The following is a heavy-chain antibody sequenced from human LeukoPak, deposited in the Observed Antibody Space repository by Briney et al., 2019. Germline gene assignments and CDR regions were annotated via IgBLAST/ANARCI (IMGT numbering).Heavy chain of an antibody. CDR2: IIPIFGTA. V-gene: IGHV1-69*13. CDR3: ARDLWELLPSGGS. J-gene: IGHJ5*02. CDR1: GGTFSSYA. Sequence: GASVTVSCKASGGTFSSYAISWVRQAPGQGLEWMGGIIPIFGTANYAQKFQGRVTITADESTSTAYMELSSLRSEDTAVYYCARDLWELLPSGGSWGQGTLVTVSS. D-gene: IGHD1-26*01.